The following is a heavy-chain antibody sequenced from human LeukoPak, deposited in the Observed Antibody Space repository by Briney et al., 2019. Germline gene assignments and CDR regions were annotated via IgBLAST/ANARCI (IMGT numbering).Heavy chain of an antibody. J-gene: IGHJ6*02. Sequence: SETLSLTCTVSGGSISSSSYYWGWIRQPPGKGLEWIGSIYYSGSTYYNPSLKSRLTISVDTPKNQFSLKLSSVTAADTAVYYCARWYGASYYYYYGMDVWGQGTTVTVSS. CDR2: IYYSGST. V-gene: IGHV4-39*01. CDR3: ARWYGASYYYYYGMDV. CDR1: GGSISSSSYY. D-gene: IGHD1-26*01.